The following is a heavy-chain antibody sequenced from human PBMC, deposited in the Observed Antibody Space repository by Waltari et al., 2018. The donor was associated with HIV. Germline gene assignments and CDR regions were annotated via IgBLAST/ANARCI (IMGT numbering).Heavy chain of an antibody. J-gene: IGHJ4*02. CDR3: TTGDIVVVTDY. V-gene: IGHV3-15*01. CDR2: FKSETDGGAT. Sequence: EVQLVESGGGLVKPGGSLRLSCAASGFTFTNAWMSWVRQAPGKGLEWVGRFKSETDGGATDYAAPVKGRFTISRDDSKSTLYLQMNSLKTEETAVYYCTTGDIVVVTDYWGQGTLVTVSS. D-gene: IGHD2-21*02. CDR1: GFTFTNAW.